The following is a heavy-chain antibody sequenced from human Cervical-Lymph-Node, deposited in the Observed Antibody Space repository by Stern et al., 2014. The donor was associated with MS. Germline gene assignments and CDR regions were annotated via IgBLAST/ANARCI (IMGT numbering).Heavy chain of an antibody. J-gene: IGHJ4*02. V-gene: IGHV3-74*02. D-gene: IGHD2-15*01. CDR1: GFTFSSYW. Sequence: EVQLVESGGGLVQPGGSLRLSCATSGFTFSSYWMHWVRQAPGTGLEWVSRLNSDGTTTVYADSVKCRFTISRDNAKNTVYLQMNSLTAEDTALYYCARGYCSGGSCYLFDYWGQGTLVTVSS. CDR3: ARGYCSGGSCYLFDY. CDR2: LNSDGTTT.